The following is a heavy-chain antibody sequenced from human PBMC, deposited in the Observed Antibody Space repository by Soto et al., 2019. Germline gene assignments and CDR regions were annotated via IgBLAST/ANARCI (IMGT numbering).Heavy chain of an antibody. D-gene: IGHD3-22*01. Sequence: EVQLVESGGGLVQPGGSLRLSCAASGFTSSSYLIHWVRQAPGKGLVWVSRISNDGSSTNYADSVKGRFTISRDNAKNTVHLQMNSLRAEDTAVYYCARDTYYYDSSDHFSADAFDIWGQGTMVTVSS. CDR2: ISNDGSST. J-gene: IGHJ3*02. CDR3: ARDTYYYDSSDHFSADAFDI. CDR1: GFTSSSYL. V-gene: IGHV3-74*01.